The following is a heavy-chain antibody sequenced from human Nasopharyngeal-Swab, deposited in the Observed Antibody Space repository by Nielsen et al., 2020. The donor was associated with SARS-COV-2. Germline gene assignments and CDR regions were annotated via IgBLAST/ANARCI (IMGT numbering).Heavy chain of an antibody. V-gene: IGHV1-18*01. CDR3: ARDVYDPQYYYYGMDV. D-gene: IGHD5/OR15-5a*01. CDR2: ISAYNGNT. Sequence: ASVKVSCKASGYTFISYGISWVRQAPGQGLEWMGWISAYNGNTNYAQKLQGRVTMTTDTSTSTAYMELRSLRSDDTAVYYCARDVYDPQYYYYGMDVWGQGTTVTVSS. J-gene: IGHJ6*02. CDR1: GYTFISYG.